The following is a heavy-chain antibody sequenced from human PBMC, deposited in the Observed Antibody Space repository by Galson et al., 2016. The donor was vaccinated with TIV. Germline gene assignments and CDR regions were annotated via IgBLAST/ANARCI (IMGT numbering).Heavy chain of an antibody. CDR2: IWYDGSDK. V-gene: IGHV3-33*08. Sequence: SLRLSCAASGFTFGSYGMHWVRQAPGKGLEWVAFIWYDGSDKNYGDSVKGRFTTSRDNSKNTLYLQMKSLRAEDTAVYYCARVFADYYVDYWGQGTLVTVSS. D-gene: IGHD3-10*02. J-gene: IGHJ4*02. CDR3: ARVFADYYVDY. CDR1: GFTFGSYG.